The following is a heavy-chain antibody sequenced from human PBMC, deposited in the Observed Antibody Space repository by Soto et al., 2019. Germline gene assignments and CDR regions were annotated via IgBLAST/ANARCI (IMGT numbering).Heavy chain of an antibody. CDR1: GFTFSDYC. CDR2: INRNGRNK. Sequence: QVQLVESGGGLVKPGGSLRLSCVASGFTFSDYCMSWIRQAPGRGLEWLSYINRNGRNKDYADSVRGRFTISRDNAKTSLFLEMNGLSVEDTAVYYCARRRRTDMDDIVLMHDFDFWGQGTLVTVSS. D-gene: IGHD2-8*01. CDR3: ARRRRTDMDDIVLMHDFDF. V-gene: IGHV3-11*01. J-gene: IGHJ4*02.